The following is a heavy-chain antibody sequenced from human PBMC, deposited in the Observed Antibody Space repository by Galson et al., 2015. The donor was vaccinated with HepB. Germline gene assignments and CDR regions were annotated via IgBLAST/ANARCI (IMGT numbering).Heavy chain of an antibody. J-gene: IGHJ2*01. CDR3: ARDLTGYSSTWRRYWFFDL. CDR2: ISSSITTI. D-gene: IGHD6-13*01. CDR1: GFTFSSYS. V-gene: IGHV3-48*04. Sequence: SLRLSCAASGFTFSSYSMNWVRQAPGKGLEWVSFISSSITTIYYADSVKGRFTISRDDAKNSLYLQMNSLRAEDTAVYYCARDLTGYSSTWRRYWFFDLWGRGTLVTVSS.